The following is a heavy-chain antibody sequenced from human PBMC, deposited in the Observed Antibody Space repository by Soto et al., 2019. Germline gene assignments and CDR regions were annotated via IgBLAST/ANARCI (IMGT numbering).Heavy chain of an antibody. D-gene: IGHD4-17*01. CDR1: GGSISSGDFY. J-gene: IGHJ4*02. CDR2: IYYSGST. CDR3: ARADDFSDSFDY. Sequence: SETLSLTCTVSGGSISSGDFYWSWIRQPPGKGLELIGNIYYSGSTYYNPSLRSRAIMSVDTSQNQFSLKLSSLTAADTAVYFCARADDFSDSFDYWGQGDLVTVSS. V-gene: IGHV4-30-4*01.